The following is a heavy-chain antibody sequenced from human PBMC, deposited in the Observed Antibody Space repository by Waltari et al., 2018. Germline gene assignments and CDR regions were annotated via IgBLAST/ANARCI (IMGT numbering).Heavy chain of an antibody. D-gene: IGHD6-19*01. Sequence: QVQLVQSGAEVKKPGASVKVSCKASGYTFSRSVMHWVRQAPGQSLEWMGWINAANTNTKYSQKFQGRVTITRDTSASTAYMELSSLTSEDTAVYYCARSGWLDYWGQGTLVTVSS. V-gene: IGHV1-3*01. CDR2: INAANTNT. J-gene: IGHJ4*02. CDR3: ARSGWLDY. CDR1: GYTFSRSV.